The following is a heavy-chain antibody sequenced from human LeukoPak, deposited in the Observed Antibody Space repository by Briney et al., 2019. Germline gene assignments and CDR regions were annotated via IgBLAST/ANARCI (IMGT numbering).Heavy chain of an antibody. CDR1: GFTFSSYA. Sequence: GGSLRLSCAASGFTFSSYAMSWVRQAPGKGLEWVSAISGSGGSTYYADSVKGRFTISRDNSKNTLYLQMNSLRAEDTAVYYCAKVKGKLWFGELFHYYMDVWGKGTTVTISS. CDR3: AKVKGKLWFGELFHYYMDV. V-gene: IGHV3-23*01. D-gene: IGHD3-10*01. J-gene: IGHJ6*03. CDR2: ISGSGGST.